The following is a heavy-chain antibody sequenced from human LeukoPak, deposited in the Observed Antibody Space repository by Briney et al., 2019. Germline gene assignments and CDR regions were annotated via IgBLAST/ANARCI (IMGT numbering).Heavy chain of an antibody. J-gene: IGHJ4*02. CDR1: GGSISSGDYY. CDR3: ARSSGLSYYFDY. Sequence: PSETLSLTCTVSGGSISSGDYYCSWIRQPPGKGLGWIGYIYYSGSTYYNPSLKSRVTISVDTSKNQFSLKLSSVTAADTAVYYCARSSGLSYYFDYWGQGTLVTVSS. D-gene: IGHD3-22*01. CDR2: IYYSGST. V-gene: IGHV4-30-4*01.